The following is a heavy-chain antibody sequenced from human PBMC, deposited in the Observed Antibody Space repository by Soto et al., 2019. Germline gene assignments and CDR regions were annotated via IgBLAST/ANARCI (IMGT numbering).Heavy chain of an antibody. CDR2: ISYDGSNK. V-gene: IGHV3-30*18. Sequence: GGSLRLSCAASGFTFSSYGMHWVRQAPGKGLEWVAVISYDGSNKYYADSVKGRFTISRDNSKNTLYLQMNSLRAEDTAVYYCAKDRPRARIAAAGYDAFDIWGQGTMVTVSS. D-gene: IGHD6-13*01. CDR3: AKDRPRARIAAAGYDAFDI. CDR1: GFTFSSYG. J-gene: IGHJ3*02.